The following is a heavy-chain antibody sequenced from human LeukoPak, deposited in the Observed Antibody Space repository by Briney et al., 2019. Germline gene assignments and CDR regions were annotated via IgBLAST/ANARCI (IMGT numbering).Heavy chain of an antibody. V-gene: IGHV1-3*01. D-gene: IGHD5-18*01. CDR2: IHAVNGNT. CDR1: GYTSNNYA. Sequence: ASVNVSCTASGYTSNNYAMHWVRQAPGQRLEWMGWIHAVNGNTKYSHKFQDRVTITRDTSASTAYMGLSRLRFEDTGVYYCAIIYSYAFWGQGTLVTVSS. J-gene: IGHJ4*02. CDR3: AIIYSYAF.